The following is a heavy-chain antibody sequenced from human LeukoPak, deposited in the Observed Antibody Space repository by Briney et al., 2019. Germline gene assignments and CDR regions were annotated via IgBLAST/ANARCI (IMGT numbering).Heavy chain of an antibody. J-gene: IGHJ4*02. V-gene: IGHV4-4*02. D-gene: IGHD2-2*01. CDR2: IFHSGST. CDR3: ARSPTKRVPEDY. Sequence: PSETLSLTCAVSSGSIFSSNWWSSVRQPPGKGLEWIGQIFHSGSTTYSPSLKSRVTISVDKSKNQFSLRQTSVTAADTAGYYCARSPTKRVPEDYWGQGILVTVSS. CDR1: SGSIFSSNW.